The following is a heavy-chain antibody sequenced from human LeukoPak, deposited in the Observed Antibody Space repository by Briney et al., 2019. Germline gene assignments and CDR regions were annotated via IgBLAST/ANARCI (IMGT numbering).Heavy chain of an antibody. V-gene: IGHV4-39*02. D-gene: IGHD6-6*01. CDR3: AIAARPRFDFDY. CDR2: VYYSGST. J-gene: IGHJ4*02. Sequence: SETLSLTCTVSGGSISSSYYWDWIRQPPGKGLEWIGSVYYSGSTHYNPSLKSRVTISEDTSKNQFSPKLSSVTAADTAVYYCAIAARPRFDFDYWGQGALVTVSS. CDR1: GGSISSSYY.